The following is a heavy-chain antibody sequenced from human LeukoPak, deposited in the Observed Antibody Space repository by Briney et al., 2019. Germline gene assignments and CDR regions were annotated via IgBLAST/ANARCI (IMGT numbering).Heavy chain of an antibody. CDR3: ATVRGSDGNFYIDY. J-gene: IGHJ4*02. CDR1: RFTFSTYS. Sequence: PGGSLRLSCAASRFTFSTYSMNWVRQAPGKGLEWVSYISSGSNTIYYADSVKGRFTISRDNAKNSLYLQMNSLRAEDTAVYYCATVRGSDGNFYIDYWGQGTLVTVSS. V-gene: IGHV3-48*01. CDR2: ISSGSNTI. D-gene: IGHD2-15*01.